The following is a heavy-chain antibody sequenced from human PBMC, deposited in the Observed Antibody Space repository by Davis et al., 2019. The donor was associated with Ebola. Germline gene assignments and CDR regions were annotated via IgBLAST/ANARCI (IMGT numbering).Heavy chain of an antibody. V-gene: IGHV4-59*01. CDR2: IYYSESS. CDR1: GGSISSYY. D-gene: IGHD3-10*01. CDR3: AKDLRFGELLTIDY. J-gene: IGHJ4*02. Sequence: SETLSLTCTVSGGSISSYYWSWIRQPPGKGLEWIGYIYYSESSNYNPSLKSRVTISVDTSKNQFSLKLSSVTAADTAVYYCAKDLRFGELLTIDYWGQGTLVTVSS.